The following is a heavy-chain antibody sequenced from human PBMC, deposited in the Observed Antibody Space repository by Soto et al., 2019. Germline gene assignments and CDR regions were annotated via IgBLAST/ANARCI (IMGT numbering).Heavy chain of an antibody. CDR2: IYSGGST. V-gene: IGHV3-66*01. CDR1: GFTVSSNY. D-gene: IGHD6-19*01. Sequence: GGSLRLSCAASGFTVSSNYMSWVRQAPGKGLEWVSVIYSGGSTYYADSVKGRFTISRDNSKNTLYLQMNSLRAEDTAVYYCARDRGIAVAGTAYYYYMDVWGKGITVTVSS. J-gene: IGHJ6*03. CDR3: ARDRGIAVAGTAYYYYMDV.